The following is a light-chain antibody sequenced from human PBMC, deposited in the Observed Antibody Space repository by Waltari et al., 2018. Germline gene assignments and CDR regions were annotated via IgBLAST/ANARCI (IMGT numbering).Light chain of an antibody. J-gene: IGKJ2*02. CDR2: QIS. Sequence: DIVMTQTPLSSSVTPGQPASISCRASQSLEHGNGNPYLSWLHQRPGQPPRLLIYQISNRFSGVPDRFSGSGAGTDFTLTISRVEAEDVGVYYCMQATEFPRTFGQGTKVEIK. CDR1: QSLEHGNGNPY. V-gene: IGKV2-24*01. CDR3: MQATEFPRT.